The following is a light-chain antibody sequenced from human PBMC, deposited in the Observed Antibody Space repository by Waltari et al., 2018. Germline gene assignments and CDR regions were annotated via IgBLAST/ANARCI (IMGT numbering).Light chain of an antibody. CDR1: QRISSW. CDR3: QQYNDYPWT. J-gene: IGKJ2*02. Sequence: IQLTQSPSTLSAPVGTRVTITCRASQRISSWLAWYQQKPGKAPKLLIYKASTLESGVPSRFSGSGSGTEFTLTISSLQPDDFATYYCQQYNDYPWTFGQGTKLEIK. CDR2: KAS. V-gene: IGKV1-5*03.